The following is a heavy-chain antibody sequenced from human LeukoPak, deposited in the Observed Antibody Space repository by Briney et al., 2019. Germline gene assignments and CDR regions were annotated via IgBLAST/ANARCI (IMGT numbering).Heavy chain of an antibody. J-gene: IGHJ4*02. CDR1: GFTFHLYA. CDR2: ITGDGSST. V-gene: IGHV3-43*02. CDR3: AQRSYDSSGHTD. D-gene: IGHD3-22*01. Sequence: GGSLRLSCAASGFTFHLYAMHWIRLPPAKGLDWVSLITGDGSSTYYADYVKGRFTIYSDNSKNSLYLQMTSLSTDDTALYYCAQRSYDSSGHTDWGQGTLVTV.